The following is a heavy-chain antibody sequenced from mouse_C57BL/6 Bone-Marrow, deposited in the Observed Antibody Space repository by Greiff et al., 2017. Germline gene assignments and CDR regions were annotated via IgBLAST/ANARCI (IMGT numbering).Heavy chain of an antibody. V-gene: IGHV1-19*01. CDR1: GYTFTDYY. Sequence: EVQLQQSGPVLVKPGASVKMSCKASGYTFTDYYMNWVKQSHGKSLEWIGVINPYNGGTSYNQQFKDKATLTVDKSSSTAYMELNSLTSDNSAVCYCARGGYDLEYWGQGNTRPGSS. D-gene: IGHD2-14*01. CDR3: ARGGYDLEY. J-gene: IGHJ2*01. CDR2: INPYNGGT.